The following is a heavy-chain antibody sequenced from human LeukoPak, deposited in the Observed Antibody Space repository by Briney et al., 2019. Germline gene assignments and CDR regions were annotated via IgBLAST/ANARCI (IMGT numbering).Heavy chain of an antibody. J-gene: IGHJ5*02. CDR1: GFTFSSYA. D-gene: IGHD3-9*01. CDR3: AKVPGRYFDWLSGNWFDP. CDR2: ISGSGGST. Sequence: PGGSLRLSCAASGFTFSSYAMSWVRQAPGKGLEWVSAISGSGGSTYYADSVKGRFTISRGNSKNTLYLQMNSLRAEDTAVYYCAKVPGRYFDWLSGNWFDPWGQGTLVTVSS. V-gene: IGHV3-23*01.